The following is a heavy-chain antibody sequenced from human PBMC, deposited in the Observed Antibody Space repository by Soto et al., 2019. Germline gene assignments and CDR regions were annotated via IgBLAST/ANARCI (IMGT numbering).Heavy chain of an antibody. D-gene: IGHD3-22*01. CDR3: ARDPFNYYDSSGYGVAFDI. Sequence: ASVKVSCKASGYTFTSYYMHWVRQAPGQGLEWMGIINPSGGSTSYAQKFQGRVTMTRDTSTSTVYMELSSLRSEDTAVYYCARDPFNYYDSSGYGVAFDIWGQGTMVTVS. CDR2: INPSGGST. J-gene: IGHJ3*02. CDR1: GYTFTSYY. V-gene: IGHV1-46*01.